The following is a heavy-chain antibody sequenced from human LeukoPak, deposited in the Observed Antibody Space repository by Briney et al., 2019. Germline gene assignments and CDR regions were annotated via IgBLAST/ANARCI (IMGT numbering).Heavy chain of an antibody. Sequence: GASVKVSCKASGYTFTGYYMHWVRQAPGQGLEWMGWINPNSGGTNYAQKFQGRVTMTRDTSISTAYMELSRLRSDDTAVYYCARGEIGYGSGSPYNYYYYMDVWGKGTTVTVSS. CDR1: GYTFTGYY. J-gene: IGHJ6*03. CDR2: INPNSGGT. D-gene: IGHD3-10*01. V-gene: IGHV1-2*02. CDR3: ARGEIGYGSGSPYNYYYYMDV.